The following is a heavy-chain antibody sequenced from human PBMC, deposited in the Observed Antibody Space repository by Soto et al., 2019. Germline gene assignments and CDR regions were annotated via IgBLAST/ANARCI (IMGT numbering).Heavy chain of an antibody. CDR2: ISGSGGST. CDR3: AKRRGVVYGDFDY. Sequence: GGSLRLSCAASGFTFSSYAMSWVRQAPGKGLQWVSAISGSGGSTYYADSVKGRFTISRDNSKNTVYLQMNSLRAEDTAVYFCAKRRGVVYGDFDYWGQGTLVTVSS. D-gene: IGHD4-17*01. V-gene: IGHV3-23*01. J-gene: IGHJ4*02. CDR1: GFTFSSYA.